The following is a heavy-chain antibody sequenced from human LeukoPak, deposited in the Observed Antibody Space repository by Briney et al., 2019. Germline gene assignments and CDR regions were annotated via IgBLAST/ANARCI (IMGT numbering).Heavy chain of an antibody. CDR2: IQYDGSNK. Sequence: GGSLRLSCAASGFTFSSYGMHWVRQAPGKGLKWVAFIQYDGSNKYYADSVKGRFTISRDNSKNTLYLQMNSLRAEDTAVYYCARDPSSGWYLKGWFDPWGQGTLVTISS. CDR3: ARDPSSGWYLKGWFDP. V-gene: IGHV3-30*02. D-gene: IGHD6-19*01. CDR1: GFTFSSYG. J-gene: IGHJ5*02.